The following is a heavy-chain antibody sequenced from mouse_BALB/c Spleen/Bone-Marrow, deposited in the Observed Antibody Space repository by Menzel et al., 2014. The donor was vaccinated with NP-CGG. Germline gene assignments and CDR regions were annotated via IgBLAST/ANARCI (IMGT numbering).Heavy chain of an antibody. D-gene: IGHD1-1*01. CDR2: IDPANGNT. V-gene: IGHV14-3*02. CDR1: VFNIKDTY. Sequence: EVKLMESGAELVKPGASVKLSCTASVFNIKDTYMHWVKRRPEQGLEWIGRIDPANGNTKYDPKFQGKATITADTSSNTAYLQLSSLASEDTAVYYCARSYGSSPFDYWGQGTTLTVSS. J-gene: IGHJ2*01. CDR3: ARSYGSSPFDY.